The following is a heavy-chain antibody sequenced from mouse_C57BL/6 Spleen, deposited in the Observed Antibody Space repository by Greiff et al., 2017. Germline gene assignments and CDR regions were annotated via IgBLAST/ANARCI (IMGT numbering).Heavy chain of an antibody. Sequence: QVQLQQPGAELVMPGASVKLSCKASGYTFTSYWMHWVKQRPGPGLEWIGEIDPSDSYTNYNQKFKGKSTLTVDKSSSTAYMQLRSLTSADSAVYYCARRELGQDYAMDYWGQGTSVTVSS. CDR1: GYTFTSYW. D-gene: IGHD4-1*01. J-gene: IGHJ4*01. V-gene: IGHV1-69*01. CDR3: ARRELGQDYAMDY. CDR2: IDPSDSYT.